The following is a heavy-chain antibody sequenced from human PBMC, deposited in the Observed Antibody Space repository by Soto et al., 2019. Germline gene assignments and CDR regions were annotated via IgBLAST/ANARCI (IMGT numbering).Heavy chain of an antibody. J-gene: IGHJ6*03. V-gene: IGHV3-9*01. CDR3: AKDEAGIGYYYMDV. CDR2: ISWNSGSI. Sequence: GGSLRLSCAASGFTFDDYAMHWVRQAPGKDLEWVSGISWNSGSIGYADSVKGRFTISRDNAKNSLYLQMNSLRAEDTALYYCAKDEAGIGYYYMDVWGKGTTVTVSS. D-gene: IGHD3-10*01. CDR1: GFTFDDYA.